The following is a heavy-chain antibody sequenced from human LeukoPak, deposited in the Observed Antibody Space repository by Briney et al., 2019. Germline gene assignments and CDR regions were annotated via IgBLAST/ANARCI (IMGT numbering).Heavy chain of an antibody. CDR3: ARAPYSSGWYNY. D-gene: IGHD6-19*01. CDR1: GGSFSGYY. CDR2: INHSGST. Sequence: SETLSLTCAVYGGSFSGYYWSWIRQPPGKGLEWIGEINHSGSTNHNPSLKSLVTISVDTSKNQFSLKLSSVTAADTAVYYCARAPYSSGWYNYWGQGTLVTVSS. V-gene: IGHV4-34*01. J-gene: IGHJ4*02.